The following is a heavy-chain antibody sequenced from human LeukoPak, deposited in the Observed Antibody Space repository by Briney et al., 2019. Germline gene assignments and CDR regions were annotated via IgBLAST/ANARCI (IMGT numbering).Heavy chain of an antibody. V-gene: IGHV3-23*01. CDR3: AKGCSSTSCYIDY. CDR2: ISGSGGST. D-gene: IGHD2-2*02. J-gene: IGHJ4*02. Sequence: QTGGSLRLSCAASGFTFSSYAMSWVRQAPGKGLEWVSAISGSGGSTYYADSVKGRFTISRDNSKNTLYLQMNSLRAEDTAVYYCAKGCSSTSCYIDYWGQGTLVTVSS. CDR1: GFTFSSYA.